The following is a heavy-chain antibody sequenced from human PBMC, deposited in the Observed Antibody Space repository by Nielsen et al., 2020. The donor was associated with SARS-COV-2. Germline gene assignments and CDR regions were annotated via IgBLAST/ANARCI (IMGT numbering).Heavy chain of an antibody. V-gene: IGHV3-48*02. J-gene: IGHJ4*02. Sequence: GGSLRLSCAAPGFTVSRYNMNWVRQAPGQGPEWISYISSSGSDISYARSVKGRFTISRDNAGNSLFLHMDSLRDEDTAVYYCVRDREWAFDLWGQGTLVTVSS. D-gene: IGHD3-3*01. CDR1: GFTVSRYN. CDR2: ISSSGSDI. CDR3: VRDREWAFDL.